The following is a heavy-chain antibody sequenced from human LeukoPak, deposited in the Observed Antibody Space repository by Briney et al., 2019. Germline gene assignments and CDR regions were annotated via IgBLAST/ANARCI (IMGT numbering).Heavy chain of an antibody. CDR2: IYHSGST. J-gene: IGHJ4*02. Sequence: SETLSLTCAVSGGSISSGGYSWSWIRQPPGKGLEWIGYIYHSGSTYYNPSIKSRVTISVDRSKNQFSLKLSSVTAADTAVYYCARCKGRGDYPFDYWGQGTLVTVSS. CDR3: ARCKGRGDYPFDY. V-gene: IGHV4-30-2*01. D-gene: IGHD4-17*01. CDR1: GGSISSGGYS.